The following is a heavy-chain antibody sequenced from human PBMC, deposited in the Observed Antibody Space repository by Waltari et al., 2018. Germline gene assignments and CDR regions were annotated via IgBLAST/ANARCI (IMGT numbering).Heavy chain of an antibody. CDR1: GGSISSSSSS. CDR3: ARHPYSSSWIDY. V-gene: IGHV4-39*01. J-gene: IGHJ4*02. D-gene: IGHD6-13*01. Sequence: QLQLQESGPGLVKPSETLSLTCTVSGGSISSSSSSWGCIRQPPGKGLEWIGSIYYSGSTYYNPSLKSRVTISVDTSKNQFSLKLSSVTAADTAVYYCARHPYSSSWIDYWGQGTLVTVSS. CDR2: IYYSGST.